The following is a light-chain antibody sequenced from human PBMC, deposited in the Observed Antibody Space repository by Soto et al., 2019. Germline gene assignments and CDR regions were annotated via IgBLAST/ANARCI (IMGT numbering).Light chain of an antibody. V-gene: IGLV2-14*01. Sequence: QSALTQPASVSGSPGQSTTISCTGTSSDVGGYNYVSWYQQHPGEAPKIIIYDVSNRPSGVSNRFSGSKSGNTASLTISGLQAEDEADYYCSSFTSSHTYVFGTGTKVTVL. CDR1: SSDVGGYNY. CDR3: SSFTSSHTYV. CDR2: DVS. J-gene: IGLJ1*01.